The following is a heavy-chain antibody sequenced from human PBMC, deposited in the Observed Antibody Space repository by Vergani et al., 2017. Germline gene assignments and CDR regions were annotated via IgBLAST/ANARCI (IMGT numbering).Heavy chain of an antibody. CDR1: GFTFSSYS. D-gene: IGHD5-18*01. CDR2: ISSSISTI. J-gene: IGHJ6*02. CDR3: AGGGGRAQVGYSYGYVPRYEYYYGMDV. Sequence: EVQLVESGGGLVQPGGSLRLSCAASGFTFSSYSMNWVRQAPGKGLEWVSYISSSISTIYYADSVKGRFTISRDNAKNSLYLQMNSLRAEETAVYYCAGGGGRAQVGYSYGYVPRYEYYYGMDVWGQGTTVTVSS. V-gene: IGHV3-48*01.